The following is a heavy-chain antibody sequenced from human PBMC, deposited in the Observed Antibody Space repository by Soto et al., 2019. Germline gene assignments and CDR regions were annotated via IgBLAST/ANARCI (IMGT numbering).Heavy chain of an antibody. J-gene: IGHJ5*02. D-gene: IGHD3-3*01. CDR1: GGSISSYY. Sequence: SETLSLTCTVSGGSISSYYWSWIRRPPGKGLEWIGYIYYSGSTNYNPSLKSRVTISVDTSKNQFSLKLSSVTAADTAVYYCARVLFGRGNWFDPWGQGTLVTVSS. CDR2: IYYSGST. CDR3: ARVLFGRGNWFDP. V-gene: IGHV4-59*01.